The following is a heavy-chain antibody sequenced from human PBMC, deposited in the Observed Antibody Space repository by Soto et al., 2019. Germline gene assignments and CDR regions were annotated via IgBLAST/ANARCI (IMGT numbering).Heavy chain of an antibody. Sequence: QITLKESGPTLVNPTQTLTLTCTFSGFSLTSGVVGVGWIRQPPGEALERLALTYWNDEQYYNPSLRNRLTITKDTSKNQVVLTMTNMDPVDTATYYCAHRLPGPSGYDVWGQGTTVTVSS. J-gene: IGHJ6*02. CDR1: GFSLTSGVVG. CDR3: AHRLPGPSGYDV. D-gene: IGHD6-13*01. V-gene: IGHV2-5*01. CDR2: TYWNDEQ.